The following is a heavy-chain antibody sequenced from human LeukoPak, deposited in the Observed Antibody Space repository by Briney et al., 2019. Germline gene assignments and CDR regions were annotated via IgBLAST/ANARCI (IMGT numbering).Heavy chain of an antibody. CDR1: GFTFSSYS. Sequence: PGGSLRLSCAASGFTFSSYSIHWVRQAPGKGLEWVAVISYDGSNKYYADSVKGRFTISRDNSKNTLYLQMNSPRPEDTAIYYCAKDRGDYTNWFDPGAREPWSPSPQ. CDR2: ISYDGSNK. V-gene: IGHV3-30*04. J-gene: IGHJ5*02. D-gene: IGHD4-17*01. CDR3: AKDRGDYTNWFDP.